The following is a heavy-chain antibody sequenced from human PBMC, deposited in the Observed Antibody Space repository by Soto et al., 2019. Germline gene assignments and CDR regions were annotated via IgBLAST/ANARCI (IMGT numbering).Heavy chain of an antibody. Sequence: ASVRVSWKASGYTCTSYAMLWVRQAPGQRLEWMGWINAGNGNTKYSQKFQGRVTITRDTSASTAYMELRSLRSDDTAMYYCARGRYGDYWGQGALVTVSS. CDR1: GYTCTSYA. CDR3: ARGRYGDY. V-gene: IGHV1-3*01. D-gene: IGHD3-10*01. CDR2: INAGNGNT. J-gene: IGHJ4*02.